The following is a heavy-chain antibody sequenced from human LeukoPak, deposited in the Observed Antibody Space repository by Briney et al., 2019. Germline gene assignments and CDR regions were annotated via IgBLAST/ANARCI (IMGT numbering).Heavy chain of an antibody. CDR1: GFTFSSYG. Sequence: GGSLRLSCAASGFTFSSYGMHWVRQAPGKGLEWVAVISYDGSNKYYADSVKGRFTISRDNSKNTLYLQMNSLRAEDTAVCYCAKDGMITFGGVITVYYFDYWGQGTLVTVSS. J-gene: IGHJ4*02. V-gene: IGHV3-30*18. D-gene: IGHD3-16*02. CDR3: AKDGMITFGGVITVYYFDY. CDR2: ISYDGSNK.